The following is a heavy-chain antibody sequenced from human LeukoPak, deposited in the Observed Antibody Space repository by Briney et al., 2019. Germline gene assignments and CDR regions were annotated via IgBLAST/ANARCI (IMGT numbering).Heavy chain of an antibody. V-gene: IGHV1-2*02. CDR1: GYTFTGYY. Sequence: ASVKVSCKASGYTFTGYYMDWGRQAPGQGLEWMGWINPNSGGTNYAQKFQGRVTMTRDTSISTAYMELSRLRSDDTAVYYCARDRGRRDSSGYNDYWGQGTLVTVSS. CDR3: ARDRGRRDSSGYNDY. D-gene: IGHD3-22*01. J-gene: IGHJ4*02. CDR2: INPNSGGT.